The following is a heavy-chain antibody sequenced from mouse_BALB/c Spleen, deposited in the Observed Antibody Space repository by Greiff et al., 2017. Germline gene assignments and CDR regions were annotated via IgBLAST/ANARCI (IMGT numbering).Heavy chain of an antibody. CDR2: IYPSDSYT. Sequence: QVQLQQPGAELVRPGASVKLSCKASGYTFTSYWINWVKQRPGQGLEWIGNIYPSDSYTNYNQKFKDKATLTVDKSSSTAYMQLSSPTSEDSAVYYCTIADGYYAMDYWGQGTSVTVSS. CDR1: GYTFTSYW. V-gene: IGHV1-69*02. J-gene: IGHJ4*01. D-gene: IGHD6-5*01. CDR3: TIADGYYAMDY.